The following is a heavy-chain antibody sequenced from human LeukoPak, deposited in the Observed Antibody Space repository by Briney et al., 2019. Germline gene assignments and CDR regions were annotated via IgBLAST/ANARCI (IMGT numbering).Heavy chain of an antibody. V-gene: IGHV3-48*03. CDR2: ISSGSTTI. J-gene: IGHJ3*02. D-gene: IGHD2-2*01. Sequence: GGSLRLSCAASGFTFSSYELYWVRQAPGKGLEWISCISSGSTTIKYAESVRGRFTISRDDARESLYLQMNSLRAEDTAIYYCGASRQYVGAFDIWGQGTLVTVSS. CDR1: GFTFSSYE. CDR3: GASRQYVGAFDI.